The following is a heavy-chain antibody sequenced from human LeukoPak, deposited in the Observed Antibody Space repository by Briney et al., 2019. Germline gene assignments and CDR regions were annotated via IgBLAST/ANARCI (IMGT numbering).Heavy chain of an antibody. J-gene: IGHJ6*03. V-gene: IGHV4-59*01. CDR1: GGSISSYY. D-gene: IGHD6-19*01. CDR3: ARGLKQWLVTQYYYYMDV. Sequence: SETLSLTCTVSGGSISSYYWSWIRQPPGKGLERIGYIYYSGSTNYNPSLKSRVTISVDTSKNQFSLKLSSVTAADTAVYYCARGLKQWLVTQYYYYMDVWGKGTTVTVPS. CDR2: IYYSGST.